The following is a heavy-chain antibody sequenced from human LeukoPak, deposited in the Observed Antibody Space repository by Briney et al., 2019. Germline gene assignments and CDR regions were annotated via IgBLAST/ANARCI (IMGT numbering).Heavy chain of an antibody. CDR2: IKGDGSTT. J-gene: IGHJ4*02. CDR3: AKDRIKAYADY. D-gene: IGHD2-21*01. Sequence: PGGSLRLSCAASGFTFSSHWMHWVRQVPGKGLVWVSLIKGDGSTTAHADSVKGRFTISRDNAKNTLFLQMNSLRAEDTAVYYCAKDRIKAYADYWGQGTLVTVSS. V-gene: IGHV3-74*01. CDR1: GFTFSSHW.